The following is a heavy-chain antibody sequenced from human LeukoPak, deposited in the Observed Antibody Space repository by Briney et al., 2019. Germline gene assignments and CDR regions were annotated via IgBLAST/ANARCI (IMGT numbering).Heavy chain of an antibody. CDR3: AKDLSSASYPYYFDF. CDR1: GFTFSSYA. D-gene: IGHD6-19*01. V-gene: IGHV3-23*01. CDR2: TDGRGDTT. Sequence: GGSLRLSCAVSGFTFSSYAMTWVRQAPGEGLEWVSSTDGRGDTTFYAGSVKGRFTISRDNSKNTLYLQMHSLSGEDTAIYYCAKDLSSASYPYYFDFWGQGTLVTVSS. J-gene: IGHJ4*02.